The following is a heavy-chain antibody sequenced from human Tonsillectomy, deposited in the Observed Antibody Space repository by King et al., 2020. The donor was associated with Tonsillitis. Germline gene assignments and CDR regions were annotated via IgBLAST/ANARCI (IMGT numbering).Heavy chain of an antibody. CDR2: IYYSGST. Sequence: QESGPGLVKPSETLSLTCTVSGGSISSSSYYWGWIRQPPGKGLEGIGSIYYSGSTYYNTSLKSRVTISVDTSKHQFSLKLSSVTAADTAVYYCARAGIAAAGGNWFDPWGQGTLVTVSS. CDR3: ARAGIAAAGGNWFDP. V-gene: IGHV4-39*07. CDR1: GGSISSSSYY. D-gene: IGHD6-13*01. J-gene: IGHJ5*02.